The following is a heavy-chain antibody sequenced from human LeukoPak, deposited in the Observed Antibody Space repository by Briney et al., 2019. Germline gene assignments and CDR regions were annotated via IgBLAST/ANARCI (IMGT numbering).Heavy chain of an antibody. J-gene: IGHJ2*01. D-gene: IGHD6-19*01. Sequence: SETLSLTCAVSGGSISSSHWWSWVRPPPGKGLEWIGEIYHSGSTNYNPSLKRRVTISVDQSKNQFSLNLISVTAADTAVYYCARKGYSSSRYFDLWGRGTLVTVSS. CDR1: GGSISSSHW. CDR2: IYHSGST. V-gene: IGHV4-4*02. CDR3: ARKGYSSSRYFDL.